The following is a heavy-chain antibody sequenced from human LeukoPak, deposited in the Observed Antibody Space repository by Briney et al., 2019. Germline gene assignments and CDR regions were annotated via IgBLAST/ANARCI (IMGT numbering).Heavy chain of an antibody. D-gene: IGHD3-10*01. V-gene: IGHV3-43*02. CDR2: ISGDGGNT. J-gene: IGHJ4*02. CDR1: GFTFDDFA. CDR3: AKESSYYYASGSLGY. Sequence: GGSLRLSCAASGFTFDDFAMHWVRQAPGKGLEWVSLISGDGGNTYYADSVKGRFTISRDNSKESLYLQMNSLRTEDTAFYYCAKESSYYYASGSLGYWGQGTLATVSS.